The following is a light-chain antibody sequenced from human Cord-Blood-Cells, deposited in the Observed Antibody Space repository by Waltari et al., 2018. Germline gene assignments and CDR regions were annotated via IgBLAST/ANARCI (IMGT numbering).Light chain of an antibody. V-gene: IGKV1-39*01. CDR1: QSISSY. CDR2: AAS. CDR3: QQSYSTPWT. Sequence: DIQMTQSPSSLSASVGDRVTITCRASQSISSYLNWYQQKPGKAPKLLIYAASSLQSGGPSRFSGSGSGTDFTRTISSRQPEDFATYYCQQSYSTPWTFGQGTKVEIK. J-gene: IGKJ1*01.